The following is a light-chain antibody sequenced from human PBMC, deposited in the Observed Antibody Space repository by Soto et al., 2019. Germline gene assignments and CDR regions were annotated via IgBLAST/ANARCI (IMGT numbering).Light chain of an antibody. Sequence: EIVLTQSPGTLSLSPGERATLSCRASQSLSSSYLAWYQQKPGQAPRLLIYGASSRATGIPDRFSGSGSGRNFTLRISRLEHEDFAVYYCQQYHSSPDTVGQGSKLELK. CDR3: QQYHSSPDT. V-gene: IGKV3-20*01. CDR1: QSLSSSY. CDR2: GAS. J-gene: IGKJ2*01.